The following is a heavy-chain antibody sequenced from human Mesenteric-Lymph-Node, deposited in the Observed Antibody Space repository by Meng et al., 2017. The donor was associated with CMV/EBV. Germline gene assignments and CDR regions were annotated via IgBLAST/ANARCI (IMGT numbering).Heavy chain of an antibody. CDR1: GFTFNNYA. CDR2: ISGSGGGT. J-gene: IGHJ5*02. Sequence: GGSLRLSCAASGFTFNNYAMNWVRQAPGKGLEWVSAISGSGGGTYYADSVKGRFTISRDNSKNTLYLQMNSLRVEDTAVYYCAKDQQSPSNWFDPWGQGTLVTVSS. D-gene: IGHD1/OR15-1a*01. CDR3: AKDQQSPSNWFDP. V-gene: IGHV3-23*01.